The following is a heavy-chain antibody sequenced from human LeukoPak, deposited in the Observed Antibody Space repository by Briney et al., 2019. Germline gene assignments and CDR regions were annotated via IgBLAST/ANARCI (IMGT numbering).Heavy chain of an antibody. CDR1: GFTFSSYT. D-gene: IGHD3-22*01. CDR2: ISSRSTTI. Sequence: AGGSLRLSCAASGFTFSSYTVNWVRQAPGKGLEWVSYISSRSTTIYYADSVKGRFTISRDNAKNSLYLQMNSLRDEDTAVYYCARDLYYYDSSGYEDYWGQGTLVTVSS. V-gene: IGHV3-48*02. CDR3: ARDLYYYDSSGYEDY. J-gene: IGHJ4*02.